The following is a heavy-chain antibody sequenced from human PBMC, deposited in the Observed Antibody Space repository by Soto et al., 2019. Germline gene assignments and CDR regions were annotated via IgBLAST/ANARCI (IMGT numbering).Heavy chain of an antibody. CDR3: ARGPLVVLNYFES. J-gene: IGHJ4*02. CDR1: GYTFTSYG. Sequence: ASVKVSCKASGYTFTSYGINWVRQAPGQGLEWMGSIFPLTDIPDYAQNFQARLTISADKSTSTAYMELSSLTSDDTAMYFCARGPLVVLNYFESWGQGTLVTVSS. V-gene: IGHV1-69*04. CDR2: IFPLTDIP.